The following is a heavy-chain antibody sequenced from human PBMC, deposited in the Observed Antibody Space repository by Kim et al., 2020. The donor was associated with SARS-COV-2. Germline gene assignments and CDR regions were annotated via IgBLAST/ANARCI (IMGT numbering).Heavy chain of an antibody. J-gene: IGHJ6*02. Sequence: ASVKVSCKASGYTFTSYGISWVRQAPGQGLEWMGWISAYNGNTNYAQKLQGRVTMTTDTSTSTAYMELRSLRSDDTAVYYWARDRGIGYSSGWPKGYYYYGMDAWGQGTTVTVSS. D-gene: IGHD6-19*01. CDR1: GYTFTSYG. CDR2: ISAYNGNT. V-gene: IGHV1-18*01. CDR3: ARDRGIGYSSGWPKGYYYYGMDA.